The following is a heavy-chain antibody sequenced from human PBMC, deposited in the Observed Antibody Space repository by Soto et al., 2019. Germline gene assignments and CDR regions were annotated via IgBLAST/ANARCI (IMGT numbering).Heavy chain of an antibody. D-gene: IGHD2-15*01. J-gene: IGHJ4*02. V-gene: IGHV1-2*04. CDR2: INPNSGGT. CDR3: ARDRGGYCSGGSCYDY. Sequence: ASVKVSCKASGYTFTGYYMHWVRQAPGQGLEWMGWINPNSGGTNYAQKFQGWVTMTRDTSISTAYMELSRLRSDDTAVYYCARDRGGYCSGGSCYDYWGQGTLVTVS. CDR1: GYTFTGYY.